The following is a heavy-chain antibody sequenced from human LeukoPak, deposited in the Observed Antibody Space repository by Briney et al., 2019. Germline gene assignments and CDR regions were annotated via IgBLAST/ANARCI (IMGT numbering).Heavy chain of an antibody. Sequence: SETLSLTCTVSTGSISGYYWSWIRQPPGKGLEWIGYIYSSGSTTYNPSLRSRVTMSVDTSKNQFSLILKSVTAADTAVYYCARSPPEYSSSSEVGWFDPWGQGTLVTVSS. CDR1: TGSISGYY. V-gene: IGHV4-4*09. CDR3: ARSPPEYSSSSEVGWFDP. J-gene: IGHJ5*02. CDR2: IYSSGST. D-gene: IGHD6-6*01.